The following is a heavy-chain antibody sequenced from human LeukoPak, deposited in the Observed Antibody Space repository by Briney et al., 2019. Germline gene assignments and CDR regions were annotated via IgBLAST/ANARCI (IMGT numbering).Heavy chain of an antibody. CDR3: ARDATYCTNGVCYTRFDY. CDR2: MNLDGSEK. Sequence: GGSLRLSCAASGFTFTSHWMSWVRQAPGKGLEWVARMNLDGSEKYYVDSEKGRFTISRDNAKTSLYLEMNSLRAEETAVYYCARDATYCTNGVCYTRFDYWGQGTLVTVSS. D-gene: IGHD2-8*01. CDR1: GFTFTSHW. J-gene: IGHJ4*02. V-gene: IGHV3-7*01.